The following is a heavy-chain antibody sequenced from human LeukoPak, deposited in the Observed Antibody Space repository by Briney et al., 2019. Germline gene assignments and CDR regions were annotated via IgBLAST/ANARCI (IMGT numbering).Heavy chain of an antibody. CDR3: AREVGALDY. Sequence: GGSLRLSCAASGFTFSSYAMHWVRQAPVKGLEWVAVISYDGSNKYYADSVKGRFTISRDNSKNTLYLQMNSLRAEDTAVYYCAREVGALDYWGQGTLVTVSS. V-gene: IGHV3-30-3*01. CDR1: GFTFSSYA. J-gene: IGHJ4*02. CDR2: ISYDGSNK. D-gene: IGHD1-26*01.